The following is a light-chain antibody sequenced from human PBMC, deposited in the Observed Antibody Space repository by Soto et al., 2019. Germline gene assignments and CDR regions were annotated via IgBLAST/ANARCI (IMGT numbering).Light chain of an antibody. CDR3: QQRSSWPIT. J-gene: IGKJ5*01. CDR2: GAS. CDR1: QSVSNNY. V-gene: IGKV3-11*01. Sequence: EIVLTQSPGTLSLSPWERATLSCMASQSVSNNYLAWYQQKPGQAPRLLIYGASNRATGIPARFSGSGSGTDLTLTISSLEPEDFAVYYCQQRSSWPITFGQGTRLEI.